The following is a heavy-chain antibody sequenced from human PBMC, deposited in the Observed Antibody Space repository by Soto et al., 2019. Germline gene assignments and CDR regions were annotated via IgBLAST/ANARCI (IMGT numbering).Heavy chain of an antibody. D-gene: IGHD2-21*02. V-gene: IGHV3-53*01. CDR1: GFNVNSDY. Sequence: PVGPLRLSCAGSGFNVNSDYMNWVRQTPGKGLEWVASIYSGETTYYADSVRGRFTISSDKSKNTLYFQLSSLRIEDTAVYYCTRDGRGLGRLSLFEYWGQGVLVTVSS. CDR2: IYSGETT. J-gene: IGHJ4*02. CDR3: TRDGRGLGRLSLFEY.